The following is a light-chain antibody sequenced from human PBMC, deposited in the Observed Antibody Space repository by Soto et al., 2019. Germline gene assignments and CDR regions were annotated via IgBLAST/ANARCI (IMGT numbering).Light chain of an antibody. J-gene: IGKJ1*01. CDR3: QQYGSSGTRGT. V-gene: IGKV3-20*01. CDR2: GAS. CDR1: QSVSSSY. Sequence: EIVLTQSPGTLSLSPGERATLSCRASQSVSSSYLAWYQQKPGQAPRLLIYGASSRATGIPDRFSGSGSGTDFTLTISRLEPEDFAVYYCQQYGSSGTRGTFGQGTKVEIK.